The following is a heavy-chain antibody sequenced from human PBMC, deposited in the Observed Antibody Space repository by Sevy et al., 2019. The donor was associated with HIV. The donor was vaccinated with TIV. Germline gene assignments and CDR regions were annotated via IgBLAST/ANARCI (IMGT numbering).Heavy chain of an antibody. CDR2: ISYDGSNK. D-gene: IGHD2-15*01. V-gene: IGHV3-30-3*01. J-gene: IGHJ3*02. Sequence: GGSLRLSCAASGFTFISYAMHWVRQAPGKGLEWVAVISYDGSNKYYADSVKGRFTISRENSKNTLYLQMNSLRAEDTAVYYCARGQLCSGGSCYHRDAFDIWGQGTMVTVSS. CDR1: GFTFISYA. CDR3: ARGQLCSGGSCYHRDAFDI.